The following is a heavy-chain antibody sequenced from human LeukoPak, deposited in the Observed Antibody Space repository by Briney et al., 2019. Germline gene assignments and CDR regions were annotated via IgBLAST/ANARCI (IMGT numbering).Heavy chain of an antibody. Sequence: PGGSLRLSCVASGFTFSSHWMHWVRRAPGKGLVWVSRVSSDGRSTRYADSVQGRFTISRDNAKNTLYLQMNSLRAGDTAVYYCARGGSPPEALGDAFDIWGQGTMVTVSS. V-gene: IGHV3-74*01. CDR3: ARGGSPPEALGDAFDI. J-gene: IGHJ3*02. CDR2: VSSDGRST. CDR1: GFTFSSHW. D-gene: IGHD1-26*01.